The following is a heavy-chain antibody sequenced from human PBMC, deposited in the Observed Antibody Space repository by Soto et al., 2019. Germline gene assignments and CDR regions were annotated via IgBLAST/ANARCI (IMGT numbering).Heavy chain of an antibody. CDR1: GGSISSYY. V-gene: IGHV4-59*01. Sequence: QVQLQESGPGLVKPSETLSLTCTVSGGSISSYYWSWIRQPPGKGLEWIGYIYYSGSTNYNPSLKSRVNISVDTSKNQFSLKLSAVSAADTAVYYCARDLWGSIFGVGGGWFDPWGQGTLVTVS. CDR3: ARDLWGSIFGVGGGWFDP. D-gene: IGHD3-3*01. J-gene: IGHJ5*02. CDR2: IYYSGST.